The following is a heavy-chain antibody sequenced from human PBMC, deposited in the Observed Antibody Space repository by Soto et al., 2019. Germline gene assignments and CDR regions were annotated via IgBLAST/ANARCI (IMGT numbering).Heavy chain of an antibody. V-gene: IGHV3-21*01. J-gene: IGHJ4*02. CDR3: ARVAY. CDR1: GFAFNNYG. Sequence: PGGSLRLSCTVSGFAFNNYGISWVRQVPGKGLEWVASISSGSSDTWYADSVKGRFIISRDNAQNSLFLQMNTLRPEDTAMYYCARVAYWGPGTQVTVSS. CDR2: ISSGSSDT.